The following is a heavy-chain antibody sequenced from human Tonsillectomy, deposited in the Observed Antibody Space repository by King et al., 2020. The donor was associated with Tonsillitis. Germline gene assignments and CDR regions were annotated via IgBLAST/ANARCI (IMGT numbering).Heavy chain of an antibody. CDR3: ARGTGTTYYYYYGMDV. CDR1: GGSFSGYY. CDR2: INHSGST. D-gene: IGHD1-7*01. V-gene: IGHV4-34*01. Sequence: VQLQQWGAGLLKPSETLSLTCAVYGGSFSGYYWSWIRQPPGKGLEWIGEINHSGSTNYNPSLKSRVTISVDTSKNQFSLKLSSMTAADTAVYYCARGTGTTYYYYYGMDVWGQGTTVTVSS. J-gene: IGHJ6*02.